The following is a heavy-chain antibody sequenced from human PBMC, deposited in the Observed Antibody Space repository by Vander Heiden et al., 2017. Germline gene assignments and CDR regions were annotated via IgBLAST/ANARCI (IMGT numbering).Heavy chain of an antibody. CDR1: GFPFRSYT. J-gene: IGHJ4*02. Sequence: EVQLVQSGGGLVQPGGSLRLSCGASGFPFRSYTMTWVRQTPGKGLDWISYISATGVTIYYSQSVEGRFTISRDNVKNSLYLQMNNLRDDDTGVYYCARDPKLYGAFGPYFDYWGQGVLVTVAS. D-gene: IGHD2-15*01. CDR3: ARDPKLYGAFGPYFDY. CDR2: ISATGVTI. V-gene: IGHV3-48*02.